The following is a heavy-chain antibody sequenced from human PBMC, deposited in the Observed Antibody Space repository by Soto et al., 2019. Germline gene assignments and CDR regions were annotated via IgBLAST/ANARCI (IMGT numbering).Heavy chain of an antibody. CDR3: TTELPHYGMDV. CDR2: IKSKTDGGTT. V-gene: IGHV3-15*01. CDR1: GFTFSNAW. Sequence: GGSLRLSCAASGFTFSNAWMSWVRQAPGKGLEWVGRIKSKTDGGTTDYAAPAKGRFTISRDDSKNTLYLQMNSLKTEDTAVYYCTTELPHYGMDVWGQWTTVTVSS. J-gene: IGHJ6*02.